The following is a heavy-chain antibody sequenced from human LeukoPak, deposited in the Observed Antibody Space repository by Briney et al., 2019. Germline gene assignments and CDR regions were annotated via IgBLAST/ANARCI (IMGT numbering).Heavy chain of an antibody. CDR2: INHSGST. V-gene: IGHV4-34*01. CDR3: ARGWGFGITGTRRYFDY. Sequence: SENLSLTCAVYGVTFSGYYWSWIRQPPGKGLEWIGEINHSGSTNYNPSLKSRVTISVDTSKNQFSLKLRSGTAADTAVYYCARGWGFGITGTRRYFDYWGQGTLVTVSS. CDR1: GVTFSGYY. J-gene: IGHJ4*02. D-gene: IGHD1-20*01.